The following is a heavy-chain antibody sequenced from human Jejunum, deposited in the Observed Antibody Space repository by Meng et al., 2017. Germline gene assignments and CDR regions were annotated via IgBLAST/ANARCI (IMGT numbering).Heavy chain of an antibody. CDR1: GFTFNTYD. J-gene: IGHJ3*02. Sequence: GGSLRLSCAASGFTFNTYDMTWVRQAPGKGLEWVSSITSSSSYIYSADSLKGRFTISRDNAKDSLYLQMNSLRVEDTAIYYCTRVLAVTSNGYGSGAFGIWGQGTMVTVSS. CDR2: ITSSSSYI. V-gene: IGHV3-21*01. D-gene: IGHD3-10*01. CDR3: TRVLAVTSNGYGSGAFGI.